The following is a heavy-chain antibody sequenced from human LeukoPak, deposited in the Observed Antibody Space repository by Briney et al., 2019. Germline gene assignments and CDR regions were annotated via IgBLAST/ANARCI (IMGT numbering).Heavy chain of an antibody. CDR2: IIPIFGTA. D-gene: IGHD6-19*01. Sequence: ASVNVSCKASGGTFSSYAISWVRQAPGQGLEWMGGIIPIFGTANYAQKFQGRVTITADESTSTAYMELSSLGSEDTAVYYCARDKSGSGWSGDYWGQGTLVTVSS. CDR3: ARDKSGSGWSGDY. V-gene: IGHV1-69*01. J-gene: IGHJ4*02. CDR1: GGTFSSYA.